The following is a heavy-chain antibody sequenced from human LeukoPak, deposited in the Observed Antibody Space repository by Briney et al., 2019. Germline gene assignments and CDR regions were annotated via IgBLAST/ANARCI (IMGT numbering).Heavy chain of an antibody. CDR2: INPNSGGT. V-gene: IGHV1-2*02. Sequence: ASVKVSCKASGYTFTCYYMHWVRQAPGQGLEWMGWINPNSGGTNYAQKFQGRVTMTRDTSISTAYMELSRLRSDDTAVYYCAREGGSYDSSGYAGSNWFDPWGQGTLVTVSS. CDR3: AREGGSYDSSGYAGSNWFDP. CDR1: GYTFTCYY. J-gene: IGHJ5*02. D-gene: IGHD3-22*01.